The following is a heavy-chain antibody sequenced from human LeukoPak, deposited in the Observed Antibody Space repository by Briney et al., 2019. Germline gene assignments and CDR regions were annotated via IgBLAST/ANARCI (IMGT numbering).Heavy chain of an antibody. V-gene: IGHV3-53*01. Sequence: GGSLRLSCAASGLTVSSSYMSWVRQAPGKGLEWVSIIYNDGSTYYADSMKGRFTISRDIGRAALYLQMNSLRDEDTAVYYCAIEGYCSGGTCYTNWFDTWGQGTLVTVSS. CDR2: IYNDGST. CDR1: GLTVSSSY. CDR3: AIEGYCSGGTCYTNWFDT. D-gene: IGHD2-15*01. J-gene: IGHJ5*02.